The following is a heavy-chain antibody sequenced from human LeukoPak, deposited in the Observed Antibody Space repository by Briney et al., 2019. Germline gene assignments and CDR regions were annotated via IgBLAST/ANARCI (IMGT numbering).Heavy chain of an antibody. J-gene: IGHJ3*02. D-gene: IGHD3-10*01. V-gene: IGHV4-39*07. CDR1: GGSISSSSYY. Sequence: SETLSLTCTVSGGSISSSSYYWGWIRQPPGKGLEWIGSIYYSGSTYYNPSLKSRVTISVDTSKNQFSLKLSSVTAADTAVYYCAGDGGRVRGPPGDAFDIWGQGTMVTVSS. CDR2: IYYSGST. CDR3: AGDGGRVRGPPGDAFDI.